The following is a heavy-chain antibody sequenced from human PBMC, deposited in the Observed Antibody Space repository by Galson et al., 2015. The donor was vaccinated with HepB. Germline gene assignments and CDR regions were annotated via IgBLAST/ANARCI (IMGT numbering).Heavy chain of an antibody. J-gene: IGHJ4*02. Sequence: SLRLSCAASGFTFSSYAMSWVRQAPGKGLEWVSAISGSGGSTYYADSVKGRFTISRDNSKNTLYLQMNSLGAEDTAVYYCASIPMVRGVKSDYWGQGTLVTVSS. CDR1: GFTFSSYA. CDR2: ISGSGGST. V-gene: IGHV3-23*01. CDR3: ASIPMVRGVKSDY. D-gene: IGHD3-10*01.